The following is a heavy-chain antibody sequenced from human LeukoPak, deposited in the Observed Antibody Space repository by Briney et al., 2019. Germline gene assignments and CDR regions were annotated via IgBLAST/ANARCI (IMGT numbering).Heavy chain of an antibody. V-gene: IGHV3-7*03. CDR1: GFTFSSYW. J-gene: IGHJ6*02. CDR3: AREAGTTSYYYYGMDV. D-gene: IGHD1-7*01. CDR2: IKQDGSEK. Sequence: GSLRLSCAASGFTFSSYWMSWVRQAPGKGLEWVANIKQDGSEKYYVDSVKGRFTISRDNAKNSLYLQMNSLRAEDTAVYYCAREAGTTSYYYYGMDVWGQGTTVTVSS.